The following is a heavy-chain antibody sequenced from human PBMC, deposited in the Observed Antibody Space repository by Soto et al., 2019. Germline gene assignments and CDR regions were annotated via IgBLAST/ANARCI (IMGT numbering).Heavy chain of an antibody. V-gene: IGHV3-7*05. CDR3: AGGSGWESDS. Sequence: EVQLVESGGGLVQPGGSLRLSCAVSEFTFSTYWMTWVRQAPGKGLEWVANIKQDGGEKNYLESVRGRLTISRDNAKKSLYLEMNSLRAEDTAVYYCAGGSGWESDSWGQGTLVTVSA. D-gene: IGHD6-19*01. CDR1: EFTFSTYW. CDR2: IKQDGGEK. J-gene: IGHJ4*02.